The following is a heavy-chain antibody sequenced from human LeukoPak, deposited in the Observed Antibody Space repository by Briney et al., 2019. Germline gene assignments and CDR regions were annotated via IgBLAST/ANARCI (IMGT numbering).Heavy chain of an antibody. D-gene: IGHD7-27*01. Sequence: PGGSLRLSCVASGFTFSDSWMSTVRQAPGKGLEGVADIKKDGSEKDYVDSVKGRFTISRDNAKNSLYLQMDSLRAEDTAVYYCATYTNWVAGDVWGQGTTVSVSS. CDR3: ATYTNWVAGDV. V-gene: IGHV3-7*01. J-gene: IGHJ6*02. CDR1: GFTFSDSW. CDR2: IKKDGSEK.